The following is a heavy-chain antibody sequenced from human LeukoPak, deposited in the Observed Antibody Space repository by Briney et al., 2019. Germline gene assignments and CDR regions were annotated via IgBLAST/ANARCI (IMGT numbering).Heavy chain of an antibody. D-gene: IGHD5-18*01. CDR2: IYYSGST. V-gene: IGHV4-59*01. Sequence: SSETRSLTCTVSGGSISSYHWSWIRQPPGKGLEWIGYIYYSGSTNSNPSLKSRVTISVDTSKNQFSLKLSSVTATNTPVYYCARGSVDTAMGHYFDYWGQGSLVTVSS. CDR3: ARGSVDTAMGHYFDY. J-gene: IGHJ4*02. CDR1: GGSISSYH.